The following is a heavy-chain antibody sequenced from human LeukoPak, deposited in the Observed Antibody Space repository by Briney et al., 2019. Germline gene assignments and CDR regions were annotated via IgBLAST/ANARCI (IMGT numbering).Heavy chain of an antibody. V-gene: IGHV4-39*07. J-gene: IGHJ5*02. CDR1: GGSISSGDYY. Sequence: SETLSLTCTVSGGSISSGDYYWNWIRQPPGKGLEWIGEINHSGSTNYNPSLKSRVIISVDTSKNQFSLKLNSVTAADTAVYYCARVPDYGGNYSRTLNWFDPWGQGTLVTVSS. CDR2: INHSGST. CDR3: ARVPDYGGNYSRTLNWFDP. D-gene: IGHD4-23*01.